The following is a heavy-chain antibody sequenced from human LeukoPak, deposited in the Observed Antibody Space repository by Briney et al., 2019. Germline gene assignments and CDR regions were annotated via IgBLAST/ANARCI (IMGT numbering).Heavy chain of an antibody. V-gene: IGHV1-2*02. CDR1: GYTFTDYY. CDR2: INPNGGGT. CDR3: AKGSYSISSFDY. J-gene: IGHJ4*02. D-gene: IGHD6-6*01. Sequence: ASVKVSCMASGYTFTDYYIHWVRQAPGQGLEWMGWINPNGGGTNYAQKFQGSVTMTRDTSISTAYMELNRLTSDDTAVYYCAKGSYSISSFDYWGQGTLVTVSS.